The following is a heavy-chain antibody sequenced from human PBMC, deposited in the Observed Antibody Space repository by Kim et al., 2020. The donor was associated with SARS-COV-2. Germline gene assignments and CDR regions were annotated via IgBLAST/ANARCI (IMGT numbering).Heavy chain of an antibody. Sequence: ASVKVSCKASGYTFTGYYMHWVRQAPGQGLEWMGWINPNSGGTNYAQKFQGRVTMTRDTSISTAYMELSRLRSDDTAVYYCARDQPWYYDSNSGYFDYWGQGTLVTVSS. CDR3: ARDQPWYYDSNSGYFDY. J-gene: IGHJ4*02. CDR2: INPNSGGT. CDR1: GYTFTGYY. D-gene: IGHD3-22*01. V-gene: IGHV1-2*02.